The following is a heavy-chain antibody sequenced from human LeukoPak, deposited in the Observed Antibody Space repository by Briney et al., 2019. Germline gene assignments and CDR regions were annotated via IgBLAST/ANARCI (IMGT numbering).Heavy chain of an antibody. CDR3: ARGGYYDFWSGYDGAFDI. D-gene: IGHD3-3*01. J-gene: IGHJ3*02. CDR2: ISSSGSTI. Sequence: PGGSLRLSCAASGFTFSDYYMSWIRQAPGKGLEWVSYISSSGSTIYYADSVKGRFTISRDNAKNSLYLQMNSLRAEDTAVYYCARGGYYDFWSGYDGAFDIWGQGTMVTVSS. V-gene: IGHV3-11*04. CDR1: GFTFSDYY.